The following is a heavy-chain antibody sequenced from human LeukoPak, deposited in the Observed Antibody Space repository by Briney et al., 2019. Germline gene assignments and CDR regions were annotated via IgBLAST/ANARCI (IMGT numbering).Heavy chain of an antibody. CDR2: SYPGDSDT. V-gene: IGHV5-51*01. J-gene: IGHJ4*02. Sequence: GESLKISCKGSGYSFTNYWIGWVRQMPGKGLEWMGISYPGDSDTRYSPSFQGQFTISVDKSISTAYLQWSSLKASDTAMYYCARHLDDYGDYHFDYWGQGTLVTVSS. CDR3: ARHLDDYGDYHFDY. CDR1: GYSFTNYW. D-gene: IGHD4-17*01.